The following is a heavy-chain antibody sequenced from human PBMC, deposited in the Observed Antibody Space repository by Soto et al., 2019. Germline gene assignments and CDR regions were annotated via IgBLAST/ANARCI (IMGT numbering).Heavy chain of an antibody. CDR1: TSYW. CDR2: IYPGDSDT. Sequence: TSYWIGWVRQMPGKGLEWMGIIYPGDSDTRYSPSFQGQVTISADKSISTAYLQWSSLKASDTAMYYCARRYYDILTGYYYFDYWGQGTLVTVSS. V-gene: IGHV5-51*01. CDR3: ARRYYDILTGYYYFDY. D-gene: IGHD3-9*01. J-gene: IGHJ4*02.